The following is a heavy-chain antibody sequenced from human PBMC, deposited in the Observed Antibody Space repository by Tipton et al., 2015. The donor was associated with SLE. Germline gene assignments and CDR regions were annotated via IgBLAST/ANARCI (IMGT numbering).Heavy chain of an antibody. CDR2: IYSTGDI. CDR1: GGSMTTGSYF. V-gene: IGHV4-61*02. CDR3: ARYSYLAAAFDI. D-gene: IGHD5-18*01. Sequence: TLSLTCTVSGGSMTTGSYFWTWIRQPAGKGPEYIGRIYSTGDINYNPALKSRVTILADTSKDQFSLKLSSVTAADTAMYYCARYSYLAAAFDIWGQGTLVTVSS. J-gene: IGHJ3*02.